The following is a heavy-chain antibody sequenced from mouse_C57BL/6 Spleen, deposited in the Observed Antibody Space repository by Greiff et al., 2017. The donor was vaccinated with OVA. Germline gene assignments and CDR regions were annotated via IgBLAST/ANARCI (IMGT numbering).Heavy chain of an antibody. CDR2: IYPSDSET. Sequence: QVQLQQSGAELVRPGSSVKLSCKASGYTFTSYWMDWVKQRPGQGLEWIGNIYPSDSETHYNQKFKDKATLTVDKSSSTAYMQLSSLTSEDSAVYYCARGDYGSSYWYFDVWGTGTTVTVSS. J-gene: IGHJ1*03. D-gene: IGHD1-1*01. V-gene: IGHV1-61*01. CDR3: ARGDYGSSYWYFDV. CDR1: GYTFTSYW.